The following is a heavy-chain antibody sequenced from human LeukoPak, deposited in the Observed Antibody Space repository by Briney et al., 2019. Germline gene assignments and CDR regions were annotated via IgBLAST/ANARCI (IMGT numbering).Heavy chain of an antibody. CDR3: AKRTQSDSSGYQFDC. V-gene: IGHV3-23*01. CDR1: GFTFSSYA. Sequence: GGSLRLSCAASGFTFSSYAMSWVRQAPGKGLEWVSGISGSGGSTYYPDSVKGRFTISRDNSKNTLYLQMNGLRAEDTAVYYCAKRTQSDSSGYQFDCWGQGTLVTVSS. D-gene: IGHD3-22*01. J-gene: IGHJ4*02. CDR2: ISGSGGST.